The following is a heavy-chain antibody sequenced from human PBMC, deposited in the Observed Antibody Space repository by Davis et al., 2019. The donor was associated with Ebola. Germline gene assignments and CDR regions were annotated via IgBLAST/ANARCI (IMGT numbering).Heavy chain of an antibody. J-gene: IGHJ3*02. CDR1: GFTFSSYN. Sequence: GGSLRLSCAASGFTFSSYNMNWVRQAPGKGLEWVSSISSSSSYIYYADSVKGRFTISRDNSKNTLYLKMNSLRAEDTAVYYCARDRGTVTTENAFDIWGQGTMVTVSS. CDR3: ARDRGTVTTENAFDI. CDR2: ISSSSSYI. D-gene: IGHD4-17*01. V-gene: IGHV3-21*01.